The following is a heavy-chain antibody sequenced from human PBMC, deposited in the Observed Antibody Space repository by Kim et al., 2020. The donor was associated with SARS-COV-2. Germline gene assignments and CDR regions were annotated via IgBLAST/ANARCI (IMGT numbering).Heavy chain of an antibody. CDR3: ARDSRDYGDYFFV. J-gene: IGHJ4*02. V-gene: IGHV3-21*01. CDR2: ISSSSYI. D-gene: IGHD4-17*01. Sequence: GGSLRLSCAASGFTFSSYSMNWVRQAPGKGLEWVSSISSSSYIYYADSVKGRFTISRDNAKNSLYLQMNSLRAEDTAVYYCARDSRDYGDYFFVWGQGTLVTVSS. CDR1: GFTFSSYS.